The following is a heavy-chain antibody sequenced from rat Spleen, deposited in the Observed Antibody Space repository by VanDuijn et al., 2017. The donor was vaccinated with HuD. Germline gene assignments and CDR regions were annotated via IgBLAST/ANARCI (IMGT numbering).Heavy chain of an antibody. V-gene: IGHV5-29*01. CDR1: GFTFSDYY. CDR2: ISYDCSRT. J-gene: IGHJ2*01. D-gene: IGHD1-11*01. Sequence: EVQLVESDGGLVQPGRSLKLSCEASGFTFSDYYMAWVRQTPTKGLEWVATISYDCSRTYYRDSVKGRFTISRDNAKSTLYLQMDSLRSEDTATYYCARQGVTWSEDSDYWGQGVMVTVSS. CDR3: ARQGVTWSEDSDY.